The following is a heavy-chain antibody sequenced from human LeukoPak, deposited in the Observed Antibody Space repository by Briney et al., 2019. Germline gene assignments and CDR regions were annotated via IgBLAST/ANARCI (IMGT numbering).Heavy chain of an antibody. Sequence: GGSLRLSCAASGFTINNNYMSWVRQAPGKGLEWVPVIYGGGNTYYADSVKGRFTISRHNSKNTLYLQMNSLRAEDTAVYYCARDVHPYAFDIWGQGTMVTVSS. CDR3: ARDVHPYAFDI. V-gene: IGHV3-53*04. J-gene: IGHJ3*02. CDR2: IYGGGNT. CDR1: GFTINNNY.